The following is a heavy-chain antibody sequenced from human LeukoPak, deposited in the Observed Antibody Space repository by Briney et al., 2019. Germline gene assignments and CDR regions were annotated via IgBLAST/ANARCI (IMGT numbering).Heavy chain of an antibody. CDR3: ARAPDTAMVTPIDY. CDR1: GFTFSSYS. D-gene: IGHD5-18*01. J-gene: IGHJ4*02. Sequence: GGSLRLSCAASGFTFSSYSMNRVRQAPGKGLEWVSSISSSSSYIYYADSVKGRFTISRDNAKNSLYLQMNSLRAEDTAVYYCARAPDTAMVTPIDYWGQGTLVTVSS. CDR2: ISSSSSYI. V-gene: IGHV3-21*01.